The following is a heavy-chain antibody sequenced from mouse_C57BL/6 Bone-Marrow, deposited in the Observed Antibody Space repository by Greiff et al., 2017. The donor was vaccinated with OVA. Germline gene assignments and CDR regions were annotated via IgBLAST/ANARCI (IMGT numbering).Heavy chain of an antibody. D-gene: IGHD4-1*01. CDR1: GYSITSDY. CDR3: ARSYWDSYYLDY. CDR2: ISYSGST. V-gene: IGHV3-8*01. Sequence: EVKLMESGPGLAKPSQTLSLTCSATGYSITSDYWNWIRKFPGNKLEYMGYISYSGSTYYNPSLKSRISITRDTSKNQYYLQLNSVTTEDTATDYCARSYWDSYYLDYWGQGTTLTVSS. J-gene: IGHJ2*01.